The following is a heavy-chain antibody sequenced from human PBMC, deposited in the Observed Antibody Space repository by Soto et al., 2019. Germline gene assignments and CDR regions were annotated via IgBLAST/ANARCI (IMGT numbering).Heavy chain of an antibody. J-gene: IGHJ5*02. D-gene: IGHD6-19*01. V-gene: IGHV6-1*01. CDR1: GDSVSSNTAA. CDR3: ARGVAGSCFDL. Sequence: PSHTLSLTCAISGDSVSSNTAAWNWIRSSPSRGLEWLGRTYYRSKWRHVYAVSVKSRFTVNPDTSMYHFSLKLNSVTPHDTAAYYCARGVAGSCFDLWGQRALGTASS. CDR2: TYYRSKWRH.